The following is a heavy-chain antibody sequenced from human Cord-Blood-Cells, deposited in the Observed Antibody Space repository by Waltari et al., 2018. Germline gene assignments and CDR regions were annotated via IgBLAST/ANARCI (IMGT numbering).Heavy chain of an antibody. Sequence: EVQLVESGGGLVQPGGSLRLSCAASGFTFSSHWMSWVRQAPGKGLEWVANIKQDGSEKYYVDSVKGRFTISRDNAKNSLYLQMNSLRAEDTAVYYCARSRDYYFDYWGQGTLVTVSS. CDR1: GFTFSSHW. CDR2: IKQDGSEK. J-gene: IGHJ4*02. CDR3: ARSRDYYFDY. V-gene: IGHV3-7*01.